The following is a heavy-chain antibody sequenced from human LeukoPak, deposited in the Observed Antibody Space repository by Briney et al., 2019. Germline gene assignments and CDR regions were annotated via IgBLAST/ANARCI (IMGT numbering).Heavy chain of an antibody. J-gene: IGHJ4*02. V-gene: IGHV3-48*03. CDR3: ARPYCSSTSCYAPHFDY. CDR2: ISSSGSTM. CDR1: GFTFSSYE. D-gene: IGHD2-2*01. Sequence: GGSLRLSCAASGFTFSSYEMNWVRQAPGKGLEWVSYISSSGSTMYYADSVKGRFTISRDNAKNSLYLQMNSLRAEDTAVYYCARPYCSSTSCYAPHFDYWGQGTLVTVSS.